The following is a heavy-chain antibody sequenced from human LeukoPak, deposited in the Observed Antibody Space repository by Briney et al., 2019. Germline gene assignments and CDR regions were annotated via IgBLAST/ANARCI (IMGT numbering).Heavy chain of an antibody. J-gene: IGHJ4*02. V-gene: IGHV3-30*04. Sequence: GGSLRLSCAASGFTFSSYAMHWVRQAPGKGLEWVAVISYDGSNKYYADSVKGRFTISRDNSKHTLYLQMNSLRAEDTAVYYCARDVGIAAAGLGSFDYWGQGTLVTVSS. CDR2: ISYDGSNK. CDR3: ARDVGIAAAGLGSFDY. D-gene: IGHD6-13*01. CDR1: GFTFSSYA.